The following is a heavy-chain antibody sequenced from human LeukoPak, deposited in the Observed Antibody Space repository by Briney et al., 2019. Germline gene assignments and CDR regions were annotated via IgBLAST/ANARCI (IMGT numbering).Heavy chain of an antibody. V-gene: IGHV3-23*01. Sequence: GGSLRLSCAASGFTFSSYAMSWVRQAPGKGLEWVSAISGSGASIYYADSVKGRFTISRDNSKNTLYLQMNSLRAEDTAVYYCAKGQEIRYSSSWPYYFDYWGQGTLVTVSS. J-gene: IGHJ4*02. D-gene: IGHD6-13*01. CDR2: ISGSGASI. CDR3: AKGQEIRYSSSWPYYFDY. CDR1: GFTFSSYA.